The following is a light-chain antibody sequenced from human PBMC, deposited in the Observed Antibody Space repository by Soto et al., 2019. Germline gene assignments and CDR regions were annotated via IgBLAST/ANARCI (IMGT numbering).Light chain of an antibody. J-gene: IGKJ1*01. CDR2: DAS. CDR1: QSVTNK. Sequence: EMLMTQSPASLSVSPGEKVSRSCWASQSVTNKLAWYQQRPGQPPRLLLYDASTRATGVPATFSGSGSGTDFTLTISSLQSEDLGFYYCLQYHYWPWTFGQGTKVDSK. CDR3: LQYHYWPWT. V-gene: IGKV3-15*01.